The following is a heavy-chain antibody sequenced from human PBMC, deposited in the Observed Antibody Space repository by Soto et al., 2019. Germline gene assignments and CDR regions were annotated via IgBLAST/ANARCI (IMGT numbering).Heavy chain of an antibody. CDR2: ISGSGGST. J-gene: IGHJ4*02. CDR1: GFTFSSYA. V-gene: IGHV3-23*01. D-gene: IGHD6-19*01. Sequence: GGSLRLSCAASGFTFSSYAMSWVRQAPGKGLEWVSVISGSGGSTYYADSVKGRFTISRDNSKNKLYLQMNSLRAEDTDVYYCGSRTSGWFLDYGGKGTLVTVS. CDR3: GSRTSGWFLDY.